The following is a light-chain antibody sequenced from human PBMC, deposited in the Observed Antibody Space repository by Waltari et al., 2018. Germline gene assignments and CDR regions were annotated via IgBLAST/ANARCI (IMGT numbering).Light chain of an antibody. V-gene: IGKV4-1*01. J-gene: IGKJ2*03. Sequence: DIVMTQSPDSLAVSLGERATINCKSSQSVLYSSNDRSHLTWYQQKPGQPPKLLIYWAATLESGVPARFSGSGSGTDFTLTISSLQAEDVAVYYCQQYYSTPYSFGQGTKLEIK. CDR3: QQYYSTPYS. CDR1: QSVLYSSNDRSH. CDR2: WAA.